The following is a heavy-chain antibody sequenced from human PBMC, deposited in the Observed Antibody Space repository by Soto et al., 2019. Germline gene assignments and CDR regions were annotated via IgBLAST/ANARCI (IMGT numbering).Heavy chain of an antibody. CDR2: IIPIFGTA. CDR3: ARAHSPDYGGNGGYYFDY. J-gene: IGHJ4*02. Sequence: SVKVSCKASGCTFGSYAISWVRQAPGQGLEWMGGIIPIFGTANYAQKFQGRVTITADESTSTAYMELSSLRSEDTAVYYCARAHSPDYGGNGGYYFDYWCQGTLVTVSS. D-gene: IGHD4-17*01. CDR1: GCTFGSYA. V-gene: IGHV1-69*13.